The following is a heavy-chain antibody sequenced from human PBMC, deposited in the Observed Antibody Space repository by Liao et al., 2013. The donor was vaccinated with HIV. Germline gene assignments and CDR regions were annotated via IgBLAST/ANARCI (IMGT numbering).Heavy chain of an antibody. CDR3: ARGPLDGYNLPFDI. D-gene: IGHD5-24*01. CDR2: IYTSGST. V-gene: IGHV4-61*02. Sequence: QVQLQESGPGLVKPSQTLSLTCTVSGGSISSGSYYWSWIRQPAGKGLEWIGRIYTSGSTNYNPSLKSRVTISVDTSKNQFSLKLSSVTAADTAVYYCARGPLDGYNLPFDIWGQGTMVTVSS. CDR1: GGSISSGSYY. J-gene: IGHJ3*02.